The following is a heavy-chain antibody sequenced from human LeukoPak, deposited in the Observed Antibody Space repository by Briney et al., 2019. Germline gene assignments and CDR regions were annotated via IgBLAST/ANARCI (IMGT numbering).Heavy chain of an antibody. CDR2: TYYSSSWYN. Sequence: SQTLSLTCAIPGDSVSTNRAGWNWIRQSPSIGLEWLGRTYYSSSWYNDYAVSVRSRLTISADTSKNQFSLLFSSVTPDDTAVYFCARGWLQSGFDYWGQGTLVTASS. CDR1: GDSVSTNRAG. J-gene: IGHJ4*02. V-gene: IGHV6-1*01. D-gene: IGHD5-24*01. CDR3: ARGWLQSGFDY.